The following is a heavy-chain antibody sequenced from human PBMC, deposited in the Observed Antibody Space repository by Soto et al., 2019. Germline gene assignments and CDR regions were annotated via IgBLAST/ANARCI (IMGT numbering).Heavy chain of an antibody. CDR3: ANLRTNEDDGIFDY. CDR1: GFTFSSYG. J-gene: IGHJ4*02. V-gene: IGHV3-30*18. D-gene: IGHD4-17*01. CDR2: ISYDGSNK. Sequence: QVQLVESGGGVVQPGRSLRLSCAASGFTFSSYGMHCVRQAPGKGLEWVAVISYDGSNKYYADSVKGRFTISRDNSKNTLYLQMNSLRAEDTAVYYCANLRTNEDDGIFDYWGQGTLVTVSS.